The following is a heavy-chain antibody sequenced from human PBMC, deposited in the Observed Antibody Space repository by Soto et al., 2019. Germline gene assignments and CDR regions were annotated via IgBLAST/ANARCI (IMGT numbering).Heavy chain of an antibody. V-gene: IGHV1-18*01. J-gene: IGHJ5*02. CDR2: ISAYNVNT. CDR1: GYTFTSYG. D-gene: IGHD1-26*01. CDR3: ARVVGALGLWFDP. Sequence: QVQLVQSGGEVKKPGASVKVSCKASGYTFTSYGISWVRQAPGQGLEWMGRISAYNVNTNYAQKLQGRVTMTTDTSASIAYRELRSLRSDDTGVYYCARVVGALGLWFDPWGQGALVTVSS.